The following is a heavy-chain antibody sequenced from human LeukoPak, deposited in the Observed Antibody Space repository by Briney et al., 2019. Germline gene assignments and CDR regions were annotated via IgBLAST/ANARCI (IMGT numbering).Heavy chain of an antibody. Sequence: SETLSLNCTVSGGSISSYSWRWIRQPPGKGLEWKGYSYYRGSPKYNPYLKSRVTKPVETSKNQFSRKLSSVTAAGTAVYYCAREGLRYCSGGSCSDPFDIWGQGTMVTVSS. D-gene: IGHD2-15*01. CDR3: AREGLRYCSGGSCSDPFDI. J-gene: IGHJ3*02. V-gene: IGHV4-59*01. CDR1: GGSISSYS. CDR2: SYYRGSP.